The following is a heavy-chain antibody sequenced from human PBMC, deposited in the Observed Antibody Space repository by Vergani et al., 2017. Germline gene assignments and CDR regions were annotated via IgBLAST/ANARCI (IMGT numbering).Heavy chain of an antibody. V-gene: IGHV3-23*04. CDR3: ARERQDGKFYYYYYMDV. Sequence: EVQLVESGGGLVQPGGSLRLSCAASGFTFSSYAMSWVRQAPGKGLEWVSAISGSGGSTYYADSVKGRFTISRDNSKNTLYLQMNSLRAEDTAVYYCARERQDGKFYYYYYMDVWGKGTTVTVSS. J-gene: IGHJ6*03. CDR1: GFTFSSYA. D-gene: IGHD5-24*01. CDR2: ISGSGGST.